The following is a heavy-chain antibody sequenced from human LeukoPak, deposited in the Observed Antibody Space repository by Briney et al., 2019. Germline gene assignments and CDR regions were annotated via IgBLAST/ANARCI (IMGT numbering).Heavy chain of an antibody. CDR1: GFTFSSYS. V-gene: IGHV3-21*01. Sequence: GGSLRLSCAASGFTFSSYSMNWVRQAPGKGLEWVSPISSSSSYIYYADSVKGRFTISRDNAKNSLYLQMNSLRAEDTAVYYCARGRIVGATRGRYFDYWGQGTLVTVSS. CDR3: ARGRIVGATRGRYFDY. CDR2: ISSSSSYI. D-gene: IGHD1-26*01. J-gene: IGHJ4*02.